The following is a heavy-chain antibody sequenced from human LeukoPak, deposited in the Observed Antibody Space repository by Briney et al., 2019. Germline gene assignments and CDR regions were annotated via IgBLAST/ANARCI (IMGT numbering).Heavy chain of an antibody. Sequence: GASVKVSCKASGGTFSSYAISWVRQAPGQGLEWMGGIIPIVGTANYAQKFQGRVTITADESTSTAYMEQSSLRSEDTAMYYCARSYDFWSGYYHYLDYWGQGTLVTVSS. CDR3: ARSYDFWSGYYHYLDY. V-gene: IGHV1-69*13. D-gene: IGHD3-3*01. CDR2: IIPIVGTA. CDR1: GGTFSSYA. J-gene: IGHJ4*02.